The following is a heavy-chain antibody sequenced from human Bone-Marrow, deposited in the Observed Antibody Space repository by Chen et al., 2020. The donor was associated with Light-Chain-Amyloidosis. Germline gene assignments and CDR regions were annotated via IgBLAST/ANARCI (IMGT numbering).Heavy chain of an antibody. V-gene: IGHV5-51*01. CDR3: ARRRDGYNFDY. Sequence: GWVRQMPGKGLEWMGVIYTDDSDARYSPSFEGQVTISADKSITTAYLQWRSLKASDTAMYYCARRRDGYNFDYWGQGTLVTVSS. J-gene: IGHJ4*02. D-gene: IGHD5-12*01. CDR2: IYTDDSDA.